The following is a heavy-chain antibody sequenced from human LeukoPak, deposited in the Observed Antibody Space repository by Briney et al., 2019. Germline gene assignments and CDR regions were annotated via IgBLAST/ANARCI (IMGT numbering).Heavy chain of an antibody. CDR2: ISAYNGNT. Sequence: ASVKVSCKASGYTFTSYGISWVRQAPGQGLEWMGWISAYNGNTNYAQKLQGRVTMTTDTSTSTAYMELRSLRSDDTAVYYCASRSYYYDSSGYYSDIDAFDIWGQGTMVTVSS. CDR1: GYTFTSYG. D-gene: IGHD3-22*01. J-gene: IGHJ3*02. V-gene: IGHV1-18*01. CDR3: ASRSYYYDSSGYYSDIDAFDI.